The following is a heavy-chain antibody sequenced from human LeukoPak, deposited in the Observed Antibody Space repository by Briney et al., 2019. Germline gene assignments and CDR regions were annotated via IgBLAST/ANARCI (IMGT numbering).Heavy chain of an antibody. D-gene: IGHD2-15*01. CDR1: GFTFSSYS. J-gene: IGHJ4*02. CDR2: ISSSSGTI. CDR3: ARRGSSEY. V-gene: IGHV3-48*04. Sequence: GGSLRLSCAASGFTFSSYSMNWVRQAPGKGLEWVSYISSSSGTIYYADSVKGRFTISRDNAKNSLYLQMNSLRAEDTAVYYCARRGSSEYWGQGTLVTVSS.